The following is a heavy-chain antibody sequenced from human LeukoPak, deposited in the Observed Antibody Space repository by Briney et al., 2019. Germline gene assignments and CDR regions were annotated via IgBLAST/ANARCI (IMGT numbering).Heavy chain of an antibody. CDR3: AREMGAATTYFDY. D-gene: IGHD1-1*01. J-gene: IGHJ4*02. CDR1: GFTVSSNY. V-gene: IGHV3-53*01. Sequence: PGGSLRLSCAASGFTVSSNYMSWVRQAPGKGLEWVSVLYSGGKTYYADPAKGRFTISRDSSTNTLYLQMESLRTEDTAVYYCAREMGAATTYFDYWGQGTLVIVSS. CDR2: LYSGGKT.